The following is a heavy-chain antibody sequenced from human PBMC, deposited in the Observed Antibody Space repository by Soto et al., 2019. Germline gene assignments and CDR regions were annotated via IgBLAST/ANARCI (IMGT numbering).Heavy chain of an antibody. J-gene: IGHJ6*02. Sequence: QVQLVQSGAEVKKPGATVKVSCKASGYTFTSHGISWVRQAPGQGLAWMGWISAYNGNTNYAQKLQGRVTMTTDTSTTTAYMELRSLSSDDTAVYYCARRGGSDRYGMDVWGQGTTVTVSS. CDR3: ARRGGSDRYGMDV. D-gene: IGHD5-12*01. CDR1: GYTFTSHG. CDR2: ISAYNGNT. V-gene: IGHV1-18*01.